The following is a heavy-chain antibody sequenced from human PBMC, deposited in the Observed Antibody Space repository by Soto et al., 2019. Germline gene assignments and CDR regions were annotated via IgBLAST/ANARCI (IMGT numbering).Heavy chain of an antibody. J-gene: IGHJ4*02. Sequence: QVQLVQSGAEVKKPGASVKVSCKASGYTFITYGVSWVRQAPGQGLDWLGWISTYNGNTRYAERLQGRVTMTTDTTTNTAYMERRNLRSDDTAVYYCARGPTDYYDNSANYFLDYGGQGTRVTVSS. CDR2: ISTYNGNT. CDR1: GYTFITYG. D-gene: IGHD3-22*01. V-gene: IGHV1-18*01. CDR3: ARGPTDYYDNSANYFLDY.